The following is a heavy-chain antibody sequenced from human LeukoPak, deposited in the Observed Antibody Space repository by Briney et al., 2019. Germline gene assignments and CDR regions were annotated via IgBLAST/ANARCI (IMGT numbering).Heavy chain of an antibody. CDR3: ANTLLYSSGWDY. Sequence: GGSLRLSCTASGITFNNYAMSWVRQAPGKGLEWVSTISGRGDVTYYADSVKGRFTISRDNSKSTLFLQMNSLRAEDTAVYYCANTLLYSSGWDYWGQGTLVTVSS. J-gene: IGHJ4*02. D-gene: IGHD6-19*01. CDR1: GITFNNYA. V-gene: IGHV3-23*01. CDR2: ISGRGDVT.